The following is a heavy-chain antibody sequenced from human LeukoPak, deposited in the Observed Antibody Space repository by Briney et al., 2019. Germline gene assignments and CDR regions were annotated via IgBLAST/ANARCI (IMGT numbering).Heavy chain of an antibody. V-gene: IGHV4-34*01. CDR2: INHSGRT. D-gene: IGHD4-23*01. J-gene: IGHJ4*02. CDR3: ASHDYGGDPRGDY. Sequence: SETLSLTCAVYGGSFSGCDWSRIRQPPGKGLEWIGEINHSGRTNYNPSLKSRVAISVATSKNQFSLKLSSVTAADPAVYSCASHDYGGDPRGDYWGQGTLVTVSS. CDR1: GGSFSGCD.